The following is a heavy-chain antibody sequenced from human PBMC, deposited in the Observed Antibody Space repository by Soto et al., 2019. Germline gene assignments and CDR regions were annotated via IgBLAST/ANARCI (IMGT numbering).Heavy chain of an antibody. Sequence: GGSLRLSCVASGFNLNTYGIYRVRQAPGKGLQWVAQILYDGSKKHYADSVRGRFTITRDNSKNTVYLQMDSLRVGDTAMYYCVRDLALMADYWGQGTLVTVSS. CDR2: ILYDGSKK. CDR3: VRDLALMADY. D-gene: IGHD3-16*01. CDR1: GFNLNTYG. J-gene: IGHJ4*02. V-gene: IGHV3-30*03.